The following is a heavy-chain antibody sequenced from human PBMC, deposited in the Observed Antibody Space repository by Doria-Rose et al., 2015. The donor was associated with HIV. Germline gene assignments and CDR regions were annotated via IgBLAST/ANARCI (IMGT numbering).Heavy chain of an antibody. CDR3: ARIKSSRWYHKYYFDF. Sequence: QITLKESGPVLVKPTETLTLTCTVSGVSLSSPGMGASWIRQPPGQALEWLAHIFSDDERSYKTSLKSRLTISRGTSKSQVVLTMTDMDPVDTATYYCARIKSSRWYHKYYFDFWGQGTLVIVSA. J-gene: IGHJ4*02. D-gene: IGHD6-13*01. CDR1: GVSLSSPGMG. V-gene: IGHV2-26*01. CDR2: IFSDDER.